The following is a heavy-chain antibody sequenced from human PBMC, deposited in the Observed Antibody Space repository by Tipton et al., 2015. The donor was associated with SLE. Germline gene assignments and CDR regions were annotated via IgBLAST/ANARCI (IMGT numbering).Heavy chain of an antibody. CDR2: ISYDGSNK. Sequence: SLRLSCAASGFTFDDYGMSWVRQAPGKGLEWVAVISYDGSNKYYADSVKGRFTISRDNSKNTLYLQMNSLRAEDTAVYYCARGMGELERGFFDYWGQGTLVTVSS. CDR3: ARGMGELERGFFDY. V-gene: IGHV3-30*03. D-gene: IGHD1-26*01. CDR1: GFTFDDYG. J-gene: IGHJ4*02.